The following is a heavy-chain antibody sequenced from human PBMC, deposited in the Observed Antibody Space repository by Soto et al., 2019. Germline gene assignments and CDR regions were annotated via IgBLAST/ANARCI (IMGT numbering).Heavy chain of an antibody. J-gene: IGHJ4*02. CDR1: GYTLTELS. Sequence: ASVKVSCKVSGYTLTELSMHWVRQAPGKGLEWMGGFDPEDGETIYAQKFQGRVTMTKDTSTHTAYMELSRLRSDDTSVYYCARGYSYGSEGNFDTWGQGTLVTVSS. CDR3: ARGYSYGSEGNFDT. V-gene: IGHV1-24*01. CDR2: FDPEDGET. D-gene: IGHD5-18*01.